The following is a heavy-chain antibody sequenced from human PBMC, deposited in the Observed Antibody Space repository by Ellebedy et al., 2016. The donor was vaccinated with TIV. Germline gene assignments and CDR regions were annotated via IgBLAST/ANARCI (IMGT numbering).Heavy chain of an antibody. CDR1: GYTFTHYY. Sequence: AASVTVSCKASGYTFTHYYMNWVRQDPGQGLEWMGIVNPGGVGTRYAQKFQARVTMTRDTSTSTVYMELSSLSSEDTALYYCARAPLSGVFYGMDVWGQGTTVTVSS. V-gene: IGHV1-46*01. J-gene: IGHJ6*02. CDR3: ARAPLSGVFYGMDV. D-gene: IGHD3-16*02. CDR2: VNPGGVGT.